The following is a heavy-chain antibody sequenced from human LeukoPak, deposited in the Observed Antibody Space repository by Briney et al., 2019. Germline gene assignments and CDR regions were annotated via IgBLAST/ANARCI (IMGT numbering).Heavy chain of an antibody. Sequence: PSETLSLTCTVSGDAINSGDYYWSWIRQTPGKGLEWIGYIYHGGSTYYNPSLKSRVTVSADTSKNQFSLKLTSVTAADTAVYYCVRDRARYVWGIDYXDQGTLVTVSS. V-gene: IGHV4-30-4*01. J-gene: IGHJ4*02. CDR1: GDAINSGDYY. CDR2: IYHGGST. CDR3: VRDRARYVWGIDY. D-gene: IGHD3-16*01.